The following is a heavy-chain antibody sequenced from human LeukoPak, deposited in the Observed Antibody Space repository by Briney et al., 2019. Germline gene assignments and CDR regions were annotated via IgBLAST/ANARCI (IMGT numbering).Heavy chain of an antibody. V-gene: IGHV1-18*01. J-gene: IGHJ4*02. CDR2: ITTFNGKT. D-gene: IGHD3-22*01. CDR1: GYTFISNG. CDR3: ARNYDSSTSSGYDY. Sequence: ASVKVSCKASGYTFISNGINWVRQAPGQGLEWMGWITTFNGKTNFAQKFQGRVTMTTDTSTNTAYMELRSLRSDDSAVYYCARNYDSSTSSGYDYWGQGTLVTVSS.